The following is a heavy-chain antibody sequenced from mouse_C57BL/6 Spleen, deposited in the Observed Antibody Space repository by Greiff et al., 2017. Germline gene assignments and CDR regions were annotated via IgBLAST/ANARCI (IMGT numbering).Heavy chain of an antibody. D-gene: IGHD1-1*01. V-gene: IGHV14-4*01. J-gene: IGHJ2*01. Sequence: EVQLQQSGAELVRPGASVKLSCTASGFNIKDDYMHWVKQRPEQGLEWIGWIDPENGDTEYASKFQGKATITADTSSNTAYLQLSSLTSADTAVYYCTTGITTVVDYWGQGTTLTVSS. CDR3: TTGITTVVDY. CDR2: IDPENGDT. CDR1: GFNIKDDY.